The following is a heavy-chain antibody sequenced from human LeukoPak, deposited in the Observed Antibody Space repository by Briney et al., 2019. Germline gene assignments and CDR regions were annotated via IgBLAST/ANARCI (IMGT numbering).Heavy chain of an antibody. Sequence: GESLKISCKGSGSRFTSYWIGWGRQMPGKGLEGMGIIYPGDSDTRYSPSFQGQVTISADKSITTAYLQWSSLKASDTAMYYCARQLGVPAALTRYNWFDPWGQGTLVTVSS. CDR2: IYPGDSDT. CDR1: GSRFTSYW. J-gene: IGHJ5*02. CDR3: ARQLGVPAALTRYNWFDP. D-gene: IGHD2-2*01. V-gene: IGHV5-51*01.